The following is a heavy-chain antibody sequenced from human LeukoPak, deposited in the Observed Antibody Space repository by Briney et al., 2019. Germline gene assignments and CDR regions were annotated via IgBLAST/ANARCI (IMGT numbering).Heavy chain of an antibody. CDR1: GGSFSGYY. D-gene: IGHD3-22*01. J-gene: IGHJ1*01. CDR3: ARGSYDSSDFEYFHH. V-gene: IGHV4-59*01. CDR2: IYYSGST. Sequence: SETLSLTCAVYGGSFSGYYWSWIRQPPGKGLEWIGYIYYSGSTNYNPSLKSRVTISVDTSKNQFSLKLSSVTAADTAVYYCARGSYDSSDFEYFHHWGQGTLVTVSS.